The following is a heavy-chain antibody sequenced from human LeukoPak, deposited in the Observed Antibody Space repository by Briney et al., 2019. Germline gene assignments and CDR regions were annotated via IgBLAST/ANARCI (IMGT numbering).Heavy chain of an antibody. CDR2: IVVGSGNT. CDR3: AAATPSEEPIAAAGTGDY. V-gene: IGHV1-58*02. Sequence: SVKVSCKASRFTFTSSAMQWVRQARGQRLEWIGWIVVGSGNTNYAQKFQERVTITRDMSTSTAYMELSSLRSEDTAVYYCAAATPSEEPIAAAGTGDYWGQGTLVTVSS. D-gene: IGHD6-13*01. CDR1: RFTFTSSA. J-gene: IGHJ4*02.